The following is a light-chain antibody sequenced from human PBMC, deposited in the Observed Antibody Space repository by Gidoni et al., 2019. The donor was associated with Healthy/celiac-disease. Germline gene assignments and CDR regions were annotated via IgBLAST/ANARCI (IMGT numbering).Light chain of an antibody. Sequence: DIPLTQSPSFLSASVGDRVTITCRASQGISSYLAWYQQKPGKAPKLLIYAASTLQSGVPSRFSGSGSGTEFTLTISSLQPEDFATYYCQQLNSYPTFXGXTKVEIK. CDR2: AAS. CDR3: QQLNSYPT. CDR1: QGISSY. V-gene: IGKV1-9*01. J-gene: IGKJ4*01.